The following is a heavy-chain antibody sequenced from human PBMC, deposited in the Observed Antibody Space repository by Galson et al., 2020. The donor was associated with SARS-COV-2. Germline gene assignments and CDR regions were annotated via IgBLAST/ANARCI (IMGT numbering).Heavy chain of an antibody. CDR3: ARETGVAGNWDFDL. CDR1: SSYD. J-gene: IGHJ2*01. V-gene: IGHV3-13*05. Sequence: SSYDMHWVRQITEKGLEWVSDISTNGGPAYPGSAEGRFTISRDNAQSSVFLQSNSLTAGDTAVYYCARETGVAGNWDFDLWGCGILFTVS. D-gene: IGHD6-19*01. CDR2: ISTNGGP.